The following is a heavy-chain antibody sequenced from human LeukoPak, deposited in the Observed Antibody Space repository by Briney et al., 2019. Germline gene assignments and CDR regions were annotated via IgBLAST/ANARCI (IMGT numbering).Heavy chain of an antibody. J-gene: IGHJ6*03. Sequence: PSETLSLTCAVYGGSFSGYYWSWIRQPPGKGLEWIGEINHSGSTNYNPSLKSRVTISVDTSKNQFSLKLSSVTAADTAVYYCARHVLLWFGELLYTYYYMDVWAKGPRSPSP. D-gene: IGHD3-10*01. CDR1: GGSFSGYY. V-gene: IGHV4-34*01. CDR3: ARHVLLWFGELLYTYYYMDV. CDR2: INHSGST.